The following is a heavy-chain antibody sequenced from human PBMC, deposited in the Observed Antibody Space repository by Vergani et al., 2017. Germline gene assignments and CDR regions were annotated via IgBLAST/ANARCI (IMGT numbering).Heavy chain of an antibody. J-gene: IGHJ6*03. CDR2: LYLGGTT. CDR1: GVSVSSTAFY. V-gene: IGHV4-61*08. CDR3: ARGPSVVQGHYIYYYSYVMDV. Sequence: QVQLQESGPGLVKPSQTLSLTCSVSGVSVSSTAFYWNCIRQPPGKALEWIGYLYLGGTTTYNPPLGSRVSLSAGTSKNQFSLPRTSVTAADPAVYYCARGPSVVQGHYIYYYSYVMDVWGKGTTVTVS. D-gene: IGHD2-15*01.